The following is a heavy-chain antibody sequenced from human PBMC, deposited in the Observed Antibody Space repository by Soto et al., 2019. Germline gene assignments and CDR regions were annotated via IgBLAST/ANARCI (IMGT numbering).Heavy chain of an antibody. CDR2: INPSSAGT. CDR1: GVRKNGKS. J-gene: IGHJ6*02. V-gene: IGHV1-2*04. CDR3: ARVMFWELLGPPPHHHYGMDV. Sequence: SVEPCCEECGVRKNGKSMCWPRHEKRQRLEWMRWINPSSAGTNSAQKFQGWVTMTRDTSISTAYMELSRLRSDDTAVYYCARVMFWELLGPPPHHHYGMDVSGQATSLTGSS. D-gene: IGHD3-10*02.